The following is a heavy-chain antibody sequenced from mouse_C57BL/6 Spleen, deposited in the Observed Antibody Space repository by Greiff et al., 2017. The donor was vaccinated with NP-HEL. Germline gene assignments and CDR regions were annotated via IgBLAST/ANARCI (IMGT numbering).Heavy chain of an antibody. V-gene: IGHV1-72*01. CDR1: GYTFTSYW. D-gene: IGHD1-1*01. CDR3: ARYSSSPYYAMDY. Sequence: VQLHQPGAELVKPGASVKLSCKASGYTFTSYWMHWVKQRPGRGLEWIGRIDPNSGGTKYNEKFKSKATLTVDKPSSTAYMQLRSLTSEDSAVYYCARYSSSPYYAMDYWGQGTSVTVSS. CDR2: IDPNSGGT. J-gene: IGHJ4*01.